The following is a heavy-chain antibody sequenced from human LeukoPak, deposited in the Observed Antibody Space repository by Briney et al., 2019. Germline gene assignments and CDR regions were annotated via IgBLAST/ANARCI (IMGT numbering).Heavy chain of an antibody. V-gene: IGHV3-48*03. CDR1: GFTFSRYE. CDR2: ISGSGDTI. Sequence: GGSLRLSCAASGFTFSRYEMNWVRQSPGKGLEWISYISGSGDTIYYADSVKGRFTISRDNAKNSLYLQMNSLRVDDTAVYYCAKTGDQGRVWGSYREFDYWGQGTLVTVSS. D-gene: IGHD3-16*02. CDR3: AKTGDQGRVWGSYREFDY. J-gene: IGHJ4*02.